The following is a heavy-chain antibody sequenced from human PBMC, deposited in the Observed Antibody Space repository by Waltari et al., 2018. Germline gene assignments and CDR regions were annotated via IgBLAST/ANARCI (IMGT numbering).Heavy chain of an antibody. CDR2: IIPICGTA. CDR3: AREEYSSSSGYYYGMDV. V-gene: IGHV1-69*01. CDR1: GYTFTGYY. Sequence: QVQLVQSGAEVKKPGASVKVSCKASGYTFTGYYMHWVRQAPGQGLEWMGGIIPICGTANYAQKVQGRVTITTDESTSTAYMELSSLRSEDTAVYYCAREEYSSSSGYYYGMDVWGQGTTVTVSS. J-gene: IGHJ6*02. D-gene: IGHD6-6*01.